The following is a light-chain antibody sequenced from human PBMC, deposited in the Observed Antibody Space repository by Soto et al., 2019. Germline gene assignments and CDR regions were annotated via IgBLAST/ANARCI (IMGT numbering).Light chain of an antibody. J-gene: IGKJ5*01. Sequence: DIQLTQSPSSLSPSVGDSLTTTGPARQRIGPYVNWYQQKPGKPPKLLISAATNLADGVPSRFGGSGSGTDFTLSVSSLQPEDVATYYCQQTNSIPITFGQGTRLEIK. CDR2: AAT. CDR1: QRIGPY. CDR3: QQTNSIPIT. V-gene: IGKV1-39*01.